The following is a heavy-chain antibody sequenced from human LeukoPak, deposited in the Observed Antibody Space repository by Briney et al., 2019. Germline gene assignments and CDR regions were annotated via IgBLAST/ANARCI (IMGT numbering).Heavy chain of an antibody. J-gene: IGHJ4*02. D-gene: IGHD1-26*01. CDR3: ASCDFSGSSRLDFDH. CDR1: GYSFTSYW. V-gene: IGHV5-51*01. Sequence: GESLKISCKGSGYSFTSYWIGWVRQMPGKGLEWMGIIYPGDSDTRYSPSFQGQVTISADKSISTAYLQWSSLKASDTAMYYCASCDFSGSSRLDFDHWGQGTLVTVSS. CDR2: IYPGDSDT.